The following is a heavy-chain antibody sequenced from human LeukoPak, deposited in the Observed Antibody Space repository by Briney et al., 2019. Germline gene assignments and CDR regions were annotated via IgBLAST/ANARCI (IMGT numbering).Heavy chain of an antibody. Sequence: GGSLRLSCAASGFTFSDSFMSWVRQAPGKGLEWVSVIYSGGSAFYADSVKGRFTVFRDNSKNTMCLQMNNLRAEDTAVYYCARWTYPWGPGTLVAVSS. CDR1: GFTFSDSF. D-gene: IGHD3/OR15-3a*01. V-gene: IGHV3-53*01. CDR2: IYSGGSA. J-gene: IGHJ5*02. CDR3: ARWTYP.